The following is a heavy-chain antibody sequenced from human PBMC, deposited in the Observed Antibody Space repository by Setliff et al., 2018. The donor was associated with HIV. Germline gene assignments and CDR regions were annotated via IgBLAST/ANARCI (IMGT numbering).Heavy chain of an antibody. Sequence: PGGSLRLSCSASGFLFNRYSLNWVRQVPGRGPEWVAPISNSSRYYWVKARYGDSVRGRFTISGDYAKNSVYLQMHSLRVEDTAVYYCAAVPWGHSSLIIDHWGQGTPVTVSS. CDR2: ISNSSRYY. CDR1: GFLFNRYS. D-gene: IGHD3-16*01. V-gene: IGHV3-21*01. J-gene: IGHJ4*02. CDR3: AAVPWGHSSLIIDH.